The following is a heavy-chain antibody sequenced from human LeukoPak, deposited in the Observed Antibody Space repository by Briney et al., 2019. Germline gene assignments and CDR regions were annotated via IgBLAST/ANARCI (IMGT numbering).Heavy chain of an antibody. V-gene: IGHV4-31*03. D-gene: IGHD3-10*01. CDR3: ARSWFGELSHFNY. J-gene: IGHJ4*02. Sequence: PSETLSLTCTVSGGSITSGGYYWSWIRQHPGKGLEWIGHMYYSGYTYYNPSLKSRVTMSVATSKNQFSLKLSSVTAADTAVYYCARSWFGELSHFNYWGQGTLVRVSS. CDR1: GGSITSGGYY. CDR2: MYYSGYT.